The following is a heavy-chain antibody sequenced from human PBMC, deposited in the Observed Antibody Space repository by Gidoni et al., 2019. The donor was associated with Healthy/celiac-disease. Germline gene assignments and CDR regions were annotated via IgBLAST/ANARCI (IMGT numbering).Heavy chain of an antibody. V-gene: IGHV1-2*02. D-gene: IGHD2-2*01. Sequence: QVQLGQSGAEVKKPGASVKGSCKACGYTFTGHYMHWVRQAPGQGLEWMGWINPNSGGTNYAQKFHGRVTMTRDTSISTAYMELSRLRSADTAVYYCAREDIVVVPAAIAHSYYYYGMDVWGQGTTVTVSS. CDR1: GYTFTGHY. J-gene: IGHJ6*02. CDR3: AREDIVVVPAAIAHSYYYYGMDV. CDR2: INPNSGGT.